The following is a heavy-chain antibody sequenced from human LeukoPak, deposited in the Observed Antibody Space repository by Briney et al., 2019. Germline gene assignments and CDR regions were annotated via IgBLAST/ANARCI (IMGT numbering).Heavy chain of an antibody. V-gene: IGHV4-59*01. D-gene: IGHD3-16*02. Sequence: ASETLSLTCSVSGGSISSYYWSWIRQPPGKGLEWIGYIDYSGSTNYNPSLKSRVTISLDTSKNQFSLKLSSVTAADTAVYYCATLSDRVYFDYWGQGTLVTVSS. CDR2: IDYSGST. CDR1: GGSISSYY. CDR3: ATLSDRVYFDY. J-gene: IGHJ4*02.